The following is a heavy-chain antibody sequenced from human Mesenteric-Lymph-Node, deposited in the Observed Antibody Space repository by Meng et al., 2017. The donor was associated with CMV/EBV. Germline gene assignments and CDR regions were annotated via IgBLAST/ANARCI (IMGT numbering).Heavy chain of an antibody. Sequence: GGSLRLSCAVSGFFFSDSAVHWVRQASGKGLEWVGHIRSKTNNYATAYAASVRGRFTISRDDSKNAAYLQINSLKTEDTAVYYCTQPFGDYTYYFGLDVWGQGTTVTVSS. V-gene: IGHV3-73*01. CDR1: GFFFSDSA. J-gene: IGHJ6*02. CDR2: IRSKTNNYAT. CDR3: TQPFGDYTYYFGLDV. D-gene: IGHD4-17*01.